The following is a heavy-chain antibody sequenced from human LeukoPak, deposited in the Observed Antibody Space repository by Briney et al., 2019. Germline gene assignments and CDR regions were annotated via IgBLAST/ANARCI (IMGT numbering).Heavy chain of an antibody. V-gene: IGHV3-7*01. Sequence: QPGGSLRLSCVASGFTFGKYWMSWVRQAPGKGLEWVANIKLDGSEKNYVDSVKGRFTISRDNTKNSLYLQMNSLRAEDTAVYYCARGGRLAAAGQFDYWGQGTLVTVSS. CDR1: GFTFGKYW. J-gene: IGHJ4*02. D-gene: IGHD6-13*01. CDR2: IKLDGSEK. CDR3: ARGGRLAAAGQFDY.